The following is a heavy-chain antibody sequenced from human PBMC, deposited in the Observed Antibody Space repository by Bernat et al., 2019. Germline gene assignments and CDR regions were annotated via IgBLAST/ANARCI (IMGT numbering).Heavy chain of an antibody. CDR2: IYSGGST. CDR1: GFTVSSNY. Sequence: EVQLVETRGGLIQPGGSLRLSCAASGFTVSSNYMSWVRQAPGKGLEWVSVIYSGGSTYYADSVKGRFTISRDNSKNTLYLQMNSLRAEDTAVYYCARDKGDYLKENYYYYYMDVWGKGTTVTVSS. CDR3: ARDKGDYLKENYYYYYMDV. V-gene: IGHV3-53*02. J-gene: IGHJ6*03. D-gene: IGHD4-17*01.